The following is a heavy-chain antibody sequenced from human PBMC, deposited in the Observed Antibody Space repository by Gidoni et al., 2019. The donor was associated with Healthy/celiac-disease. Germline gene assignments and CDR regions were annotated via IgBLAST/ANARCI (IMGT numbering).Heavy chain of an antibody. CDR2: IYYSGST. CDR1: GGSVSSGSYY. J-gene: IGHJ2*01. D-gene: IGHD4-17*01. Sequence: QVQLQESGPGLVKPSETLSLTCTVSGGSVSSGSYYWSWIRQPPVKGLEWIGYIYYSGSTNYNPSLKSRVTISVDTSKNQFSLKLSSVTAADTAVYYCARAENYGRPPYGWYFDLWGRGTLVTVSS. CDR3: ARAENYGRPPYGWYFDL. V-gene: IGHV4-61*01.